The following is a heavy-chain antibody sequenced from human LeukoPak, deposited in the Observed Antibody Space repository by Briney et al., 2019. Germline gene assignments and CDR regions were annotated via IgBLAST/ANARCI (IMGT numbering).Heavy chain of an antibody. J-gene: IGHJ6*03. CDR3: ARAVRVPYYMDV. Sequence: KSSETLSLTCTVSGGSIDSDYWSWIRQPPGKGLEWIGSIYHSGSTYYNPSLKSRVTISVDTSKNQFSLKLSSVTAADTAVYYCARAVRVPYYMDVWGKGTTVTVSS. D-gene: IGHD3-10*01. CDR1: GGSIDSDY. CDR2: IYHSGST. V-gene: IGHV4-38-2*02.